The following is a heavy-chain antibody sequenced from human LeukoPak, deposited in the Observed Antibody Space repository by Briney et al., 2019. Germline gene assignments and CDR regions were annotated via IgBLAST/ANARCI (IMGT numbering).Heavy chain of an antibody. CDR2: INHSGST. CDR3: ARASGGYYYYYGMDV. CDR1: GGSISSYY. D-gene: IGHD4-23*01. V-gene: IGHV4-34*01. Sequence: PSETLSLTCTVSGGSISSYYWSWIRQPPGKGLEWIGEINHSGSTNYNPSLKSRVTISVDTSKTQFSLRLSSVTAADTAVYYCARASGGYYYYYGMDVWGQGTTVTVSS. J-gene: IGHJ6*02.